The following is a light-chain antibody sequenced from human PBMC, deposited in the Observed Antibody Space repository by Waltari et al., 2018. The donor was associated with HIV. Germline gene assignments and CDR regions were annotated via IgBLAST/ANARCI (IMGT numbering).Light chain of an antibody. Sequence: SYDLTQPPSVSVSSGQTATVPCSGLNLQHKYVSCYQQRSGQSPVLVIYQDTKRPPGNPERFFGSTSENTATLTINETQPLDEAHYSCQAWDSGTIVFGGGTRLTVL. J-gene: IGLJ3*02. CDR2: QDT. CDR3: QAWDSGTIV. CDR1: NLQHKY. V-gene: IGLV3-1*01.